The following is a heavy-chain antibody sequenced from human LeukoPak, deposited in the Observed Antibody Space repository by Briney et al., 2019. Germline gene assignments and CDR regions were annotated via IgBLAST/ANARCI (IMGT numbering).Heavy chain of an antibody. V-gene: IGHV3-48*01. CDR3: AREYCSSTSCLYDY. CDR1: GFTFSSYS. CDR2: ISSSRSTI. D-gene: IGHD2-2*01. Sequence: GGSLRLSCAASGFTFSSYSMNWVRQAPGKGLEWVSYISSSRSTIYYADSVKGRFTISRDNAKSSLYLQMNSLRAEDTAVYYCAREYCSSTSCLYDYWGQGTLVTVSS. J-gene: IGHJ4*02.